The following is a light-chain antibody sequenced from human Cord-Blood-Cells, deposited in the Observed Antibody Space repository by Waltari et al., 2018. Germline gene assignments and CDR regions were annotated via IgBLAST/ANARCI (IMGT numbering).Light chain of an antibody. Sequence: DIHMTQSPSSLSASVGDRVTITCRASQTISSYLNWYQQKPGKAPKRLIYAASRLQSGVPSRFSGSGSVTDFTLTISSLQPEDFATYYCQQSYSTPPWTFGQGTKVEIK. CDR3: QQSYSTPPWT. V-gene: IGKV1-39*01. CDR1: QTISSY. J-gene: IGKJ1*01. CDR2: AAS.